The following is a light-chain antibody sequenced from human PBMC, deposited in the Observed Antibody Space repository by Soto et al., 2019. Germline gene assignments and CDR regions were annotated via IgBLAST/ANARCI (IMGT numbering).Light chain of an antibody. J-gene: IGKJ4*01. CDR1: QSVSSY. V-gene: IGKV3-11*01. CDR3: QQRSSLPRT. Sequence: EIVLTQSPATLSLSPGERATLSCRASQSVSSYLAWYQQKPGQAPRLLISDASNRATGIPARFSGSGSGTDFTLTISSLEPEDFAVYYCQQRSSLPRTFGGGTKVEIK. CDR2: DAS.